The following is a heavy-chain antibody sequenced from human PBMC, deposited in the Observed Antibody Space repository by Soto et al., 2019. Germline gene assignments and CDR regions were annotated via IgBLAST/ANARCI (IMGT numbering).Heavy chain of an antibody. CDR3: ARGLGYYYYMDV. CDR1: GYTFTSYD. J-gene: IGHJ6*03. CDR2: MNPNGGNT. V-gene: IGHV1-8*01. D-gene: IGHD7-27*01. Sequence: ASVKVSCKASGYTFTSYDINWVRQATGQGLEWMGWMNPNGGNTGYAQKFQGRVTMTRDSSISTTYMELSSLRSEDTAVYYCARGLGYYYYMDVWGKGTTVTVSS.